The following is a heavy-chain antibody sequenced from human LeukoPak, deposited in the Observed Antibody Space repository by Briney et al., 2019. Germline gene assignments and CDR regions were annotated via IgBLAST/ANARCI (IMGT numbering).Heavy chain of an antibody. CDR3: ARGGWRWLQFPDYFDY. V-gene: IGHV4-31*03. CDR2: IYYSGST. D-gene: IGHD5-24*01. J-gene: IGHJ4*02. Sequence: RPSETLSLTCTVSGGSISSGGYYWSWIRLHPGKGLEWIGYIYYSGSTYYNPSLKSRVTISVDTSKNQFSLKLSSVTAADTAVYYCARGGWRWLQFPDYFDYWGQGTLVTVSS. CDR1: GGSISSGGYY.